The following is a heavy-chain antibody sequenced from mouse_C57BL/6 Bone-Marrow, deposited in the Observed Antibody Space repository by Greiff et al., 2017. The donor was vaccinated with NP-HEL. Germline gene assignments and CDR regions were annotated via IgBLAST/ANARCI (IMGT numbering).Heavy chain of an antibody. Sequence: EVMLVESGGDLVKPGGSLKLSCAASGFTFSSYGMSWVRQTPDKRLEWVATISSGGSYTYYPDSVKGRFTISRDNAKNTLYLQMSSLKSEDTAMYYCARRGTVASSDLYFDYWGQGTTLTVSS. J-gene: IGHJ2*01. CDR3: ARRGTVASSDLYFDY. V-gene: IGHV5-6*01. CDR1: GFTFSSYG. CDR2: ISSGGSYT. D-gene: IGHD1-1*01.